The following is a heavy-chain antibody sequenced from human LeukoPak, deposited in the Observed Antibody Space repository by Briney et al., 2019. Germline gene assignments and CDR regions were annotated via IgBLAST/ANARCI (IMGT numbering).Heavy chain of an antibody. V-gene: IGHV1-2*02. Sequence: ASVKVSCKASGYTFTGYYMHWVRQAPGQGLEWMGWINPNSGGTNYAQKFQGRVTMTRDTSISTAYMELSRLRSDDTAVYYCARNSSSSACMDYWGRGTLVTVSS. J-gene: IGHJ4*02. CDR2: INPNSGGT. CDR1: GYTFTGYY. CDR3: ARNSSSSACMDY. D-gene: IGHD6-6*01.